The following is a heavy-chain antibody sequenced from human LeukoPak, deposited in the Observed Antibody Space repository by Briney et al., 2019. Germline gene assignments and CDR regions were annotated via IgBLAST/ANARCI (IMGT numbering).Heavy chain of an antibody. V-gene: IGHV5-51*01. J-gene: IGHJ4*02. D-gene: IGHD3-3*01. CDR1: GYSFTSYW. Sequence: GESLKISCKGSGYSFTSYWIGWVRQMPGRGLEWMGIIYPGDSDIRYSPSLQGHITISADKSISTAYLQWSSLKASDTAVYYCARLQIFGVVYYFDYWGQGTLVTVSS. CDR2: IYPGDSDI. CDR3: ARLQIFGVVYYFDY.